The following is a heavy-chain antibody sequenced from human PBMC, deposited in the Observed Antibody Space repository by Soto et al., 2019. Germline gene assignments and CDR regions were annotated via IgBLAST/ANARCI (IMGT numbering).Heavy chain of an antibody. CDR1: GYTFSDYG. D-gene: IGHD3-10*01. CDR3: ARDHTYYYNGGTTDY. V-gene: IGHV1-18*01. J-gene: IGHJ4*02. Sequence: QVQPVQSGAEVKKPGASVKVACKASGYTFSDYGITWVRQAPGQGLEWVGWISAYNRDTKYAQKVQGRVTMTTDTSTSTAYVELRSLRSDDTAVYFCARDHTYYYNGGTTDYWGQGTLVTVSS. CDR2: ISAYNRDT.